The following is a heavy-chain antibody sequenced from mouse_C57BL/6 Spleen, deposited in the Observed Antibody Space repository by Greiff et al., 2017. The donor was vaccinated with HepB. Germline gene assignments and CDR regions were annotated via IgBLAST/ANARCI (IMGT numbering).Heavy chain of an antibody. J-gene: IGHJ3*01. D-gene: IGHD2-3*01. Sequence: EVQVVESGPGMVKPSQSLSLTCTVTGYSITSGYDWHWIRHFPGNKLEWMGYISYSGSTNYNPSLKSRISITHDTSKNHFFLKLNSVTTEDTATYYCARDGYYEDWFAYWGQGTLVTVSA. CDR3: ARDGYYEDWFAY. CDR2: ISYSGST. V-gene: IGHV3-1*01. CDR1: GYSITSGYD.